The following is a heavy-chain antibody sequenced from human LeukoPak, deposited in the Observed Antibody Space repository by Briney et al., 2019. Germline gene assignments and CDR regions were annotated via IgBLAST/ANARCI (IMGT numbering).Heavy chain of an antibody. Sequence: PSETLSLTCTVSGGSVSSSYYWSWIRQPAGKGLEWIGRIYTSGSTNYNPSLKSRVTISVDTSKNQFSLKLSSVTAADTAVYYCARKGKLGDAFDIWGQGTMVTVSS. CDR2: IYTSGST. CDR3: ARKGKLGDAFDI. J-gene: IGHJ3*02. V-gene: IGHV4-61*02. D-gene: IGHD3-16*01. CDR1: GGSVSSSYY.